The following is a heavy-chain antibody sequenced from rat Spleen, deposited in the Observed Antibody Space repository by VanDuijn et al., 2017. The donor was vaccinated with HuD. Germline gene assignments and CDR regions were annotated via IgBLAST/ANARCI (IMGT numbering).Heavy chain of an antibody. CDR3: ARHRSYYYDDTYYYSGVMDA. CDR2: ITNTGGST. J-gene: IGHJ4*01. D-gene: IGHD1-12*02. Sequence: EVQLVESGGGLVQPGRSLKLSCVASGFTFNNYWMTWIRQAPGKGLEWVASITNTGGSTYYPDSVKGRFTISKDKTKNTLYLQMDSLRSEDTATYYCARHRSYYYDDTYYYSGVMDAWGQGASVTVSS. V-gene: IGHV5-31*01. CDR1: GFTFNNYW.